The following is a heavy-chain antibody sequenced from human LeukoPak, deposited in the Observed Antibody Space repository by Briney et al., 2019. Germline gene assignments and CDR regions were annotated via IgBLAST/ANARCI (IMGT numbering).Heavy chain of an antibody. Sequence: GGSLRLSCAASGFTFSSYAMSWVRQAPGKGLEWVSAISGSGGSTYYADSVKGRFTISRDNSKNTLYLQMNSLRAEDTAVYYCARDWPTIAAAGTIPEYFQHWGQGTLVTVSS. CDR3: ARDWPTIAAAGTIPEYFQH. D-gene: IGHD6-13*01. V-gene: IGHV3-23*01. CDR1: GFTFSSYA. CDR2: ISGSGGST. J-gene: IGHJ1*01.